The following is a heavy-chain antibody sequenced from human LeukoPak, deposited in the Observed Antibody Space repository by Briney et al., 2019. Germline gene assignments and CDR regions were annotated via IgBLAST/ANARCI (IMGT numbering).Heavy chain of an antibody. Sequence: GGSLRLSCAASGFTVSNNYMTWVRQAPGKGLEWVSAISGSGGSTYYADSVKGRFTISRDNSKNTLYLQMNSLRAEDTAVYYCAKPQSGRSWELLTGDAFDIWGQGTMVTVSS. CDR3: AKPQSGRSWELLTGDAFDI. J-gene: IGHJ3*02. D-gene: IGHD1-26*01. CDR1: GFTVSNNY. V-gene: IGHV3-23*01. CDR2: ISGSGGST.